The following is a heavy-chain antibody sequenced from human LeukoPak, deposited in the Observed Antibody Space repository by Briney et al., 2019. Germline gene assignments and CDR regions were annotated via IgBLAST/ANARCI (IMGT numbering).Heavy chain of an antibody. CDR1: GFIFGDYN. D-gene: IGHD3-10*01. V-gene: IGHV3-49*04. Sequence: PGQSLRLSCTTSGFIFGDYNMNWVRQAPGKGLEWVGYIRAKIHDGTTDFAASMKGRFTISRDDSKSIAYLQMTSLKSEDTAVYYCSRGQKDPYGPEFDYWGQGTLVTVSS. CDR2: IRAKIHDGTT. J-gene: IGHJ4*02. CDR3: SRGQKDPYGPEFDY.